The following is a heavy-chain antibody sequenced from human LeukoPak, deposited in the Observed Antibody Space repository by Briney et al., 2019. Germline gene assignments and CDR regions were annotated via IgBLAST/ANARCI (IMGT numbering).Heavy chain of an antibody. V-gene: IGHV3-30*04. Sequence: GRSLRLSCAASGFTFSSYAMHWVRQAPGKGLEWVAVISYDGSNKYYADSVKGRFTISRDNSKNTLYLQMNSLRAEDTAVYYCARVMGRYCSGTRCYVDYWGQGTLVTVSS. CDR3: ARVMGRYCSGTRCYVDY. CDR2: ISYDGSNK. J-gene: IGHJ4*02. CDR1: GFTFSSYA. D-gene: IGHD2-2*01.